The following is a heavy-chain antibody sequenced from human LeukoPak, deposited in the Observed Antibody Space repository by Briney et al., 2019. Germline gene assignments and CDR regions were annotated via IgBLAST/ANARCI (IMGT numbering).Heavy chain of an antibody. J-gene: IGHJ3*02. CDR2: IYHTGST. CDR1: GGSISGYY. D-gene: IGHD1-14*01. Sequence: SETLSLTCIVSGGSISGYYWSWIRQPPGKGLEWIGYIYHTGSTNYSPSLKSRVTMSVDTFKNQFSLKLSSVTAADTGVCYCARRRYIHRWDAVDIWGQGTMVTVSS. CDR3: ARRRYIHRWDAVDI. V-gene: IGHV4-59*08.